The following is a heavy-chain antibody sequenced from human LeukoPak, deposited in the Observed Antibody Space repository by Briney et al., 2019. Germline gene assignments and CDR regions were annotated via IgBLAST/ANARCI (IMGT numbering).Heavy chain of an antibody. CDR3: ARSYSSSSDFDY. CDR1: GFTFSSYW. J-gene: IGHJ4*02. V-gene: IGHV3-7*01. Sequence: RGGSLRLSCAASGFTFSSYWMSWVRQAPGKGLEGVAHIKQDGSEKYYVVSVKGRFTISRDNAKNSLYLQMNSLRAEDTAVYYCARSYSSSSDFDYWGQGTLVTVSS. D-gene: IGHD6-6*01. CDR2: IKQDGSEK.